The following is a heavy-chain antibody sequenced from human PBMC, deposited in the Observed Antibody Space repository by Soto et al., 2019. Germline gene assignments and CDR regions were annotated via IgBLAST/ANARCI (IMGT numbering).Heavy chain of an antibody. D-gene: IGHD3-22*01. Sequence: GGSLRLSCAASGFTFSSYSMNWVRRAPGKGLEWVSSISSSSSYIYYADSVKGRFTISRDNAKNSLYLQMNSLRAEDTAVYYCARGPYYYYDSSGYYYFDYWGQGTLVTVSS. V-gene: IGHV3-21*01. CDR3: ARGPYYYYDSSGYYYFDY. CDR2: ISSSSSYI. CDR1: GFTFSSYS. J-gene: IGHJ4*02.